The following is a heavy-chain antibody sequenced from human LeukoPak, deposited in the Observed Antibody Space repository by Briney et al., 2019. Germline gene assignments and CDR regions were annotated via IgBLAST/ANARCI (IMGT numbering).Heavy chain of an antibody. CDR3: AKGRGGYCSGGSCYISTIYYFDY. CDR1: GFTFSSYA. V-gene: IGHV3-23*01. D-gene: IGHD2-15*01. CDR2: ISGSGGST. J-gene: IGHJ4*02. Sequence: PGGSLRLSCAASGFTFSSYAMSWVRQAPGKGLEWVSAISGSGGSTYYADSVKGRFTISRDNSKNTLYLQMNSLRAEDTAVYYCAKGRGGYCSGGSCYISTIYYFDYWGQGTLVTV.